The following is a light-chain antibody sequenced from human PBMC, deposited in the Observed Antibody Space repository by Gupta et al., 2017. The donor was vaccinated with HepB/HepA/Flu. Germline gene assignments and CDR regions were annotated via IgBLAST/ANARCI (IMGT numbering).Light chain of an antibody. CDR2: DVF. CDR1: TSTVGHNNY. V-gene: IGLV2-11*01. CDR3: ASDADDDTWV. J-gene: IGLJ3*02. Sequence: QSALSQPRSVSGSPGQSVTISCTGTTSTVGHNNYVSWYQHPPGNAPRLIVYDVFRRPSGVPGRFSGSKSGNTASLTISGPQEDEEADYFCASDADDDTWVFGGGTKLTVL.